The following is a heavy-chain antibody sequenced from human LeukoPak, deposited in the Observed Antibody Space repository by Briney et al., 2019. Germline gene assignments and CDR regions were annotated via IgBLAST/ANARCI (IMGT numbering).Heavy chain of an antibody. CDR1: GFTFSSYS. Sequence: GGSLRLSCAASGFTFSSYSMNWVRQAPGKGLEWISYISGSGSVSYYEDSVKGRFTISRDNAKNSLYLQMNSLRDEDTALYYCARKYCSSTSCLIDNWGQGTLVTVSS. D-gene: IGHD2-2*01. CDR2: ISGSGSVS. J-gene: IGHJ4*02. V-gene: IGHV3-48*02. CDR3: ARKYCSSTSCLIDN.